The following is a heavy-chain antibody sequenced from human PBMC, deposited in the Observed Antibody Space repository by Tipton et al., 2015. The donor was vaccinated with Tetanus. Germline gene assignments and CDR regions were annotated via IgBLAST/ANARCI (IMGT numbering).Heavy chain of an antibody. CDR2: IFDDGSNT. CDR3: ARGRRWMVRNVMFYFDF. Sequence: SLRLSCAASGFSFASYGMHWVRQAPGKGLEWMATIFDDGSNTYYADSVKGRYSISRDNSKNMLYLEMNTARAEDTAIYYCARGRRWMVRNVMFYFDFWGQGSLVSVSS. J-gene: IGHJ4*02. CDR1: GFSFASYG. D-gene: IGHD3-10*01. V-gene: IGHV3-33*01.